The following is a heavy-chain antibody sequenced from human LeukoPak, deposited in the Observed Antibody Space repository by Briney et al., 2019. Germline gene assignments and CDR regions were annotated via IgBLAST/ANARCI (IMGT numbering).Heavy chain of an antibody. Sequence: GGSLRLSCAISGFTFDDYAMHWVRQAPWKGLEWVSGISWNSGSIGYADSVKGRFTISRDNAKNSLYLQMNSLRAEDTALYYCASWPGGWYGEDSWGQGTLVTVSS. CDR1: GFTFDDYA. J-gene: IGHJ4*02. CDR3: ASWPGGWYGEDS. D-gene: IGHD6-19*01. CDR2: ISWNSGSI. V-gene: IGHV3-9*01.